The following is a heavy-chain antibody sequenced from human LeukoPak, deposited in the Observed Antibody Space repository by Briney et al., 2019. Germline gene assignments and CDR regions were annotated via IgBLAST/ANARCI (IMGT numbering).Heavy chain of an antibody. CDR3: ARKGTGDLDYFDY. J-gene: IGHJ4*02. Sequence: SQTLSLTCTVSGGSISSGSYYWSWIRQTAGKGLEWIGRIYTSGSTNYNPSLKSRVTISVDTSKNQFSLKLSSVTAADTAVYYCARKGTGDLDYFDYWGQGTLVTVSS. CDR1: GGSISSGSYY. CDR2: IYTSGST. V-gene: IGHV4-61*02. D-gene: IGHD7-27*01.